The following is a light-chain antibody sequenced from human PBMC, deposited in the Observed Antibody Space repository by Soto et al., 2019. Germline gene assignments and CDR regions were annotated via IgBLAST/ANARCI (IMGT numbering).Light chain of an antibody. CDR3: QTWGTGIVV. V-gene: IGLV4-69*01. CDR1: SAHSSNN. J-gene: IGLJ2*01. CDR2: LNSDGTY. Sequence: QLVLTQSPSASASLGASVKLTCTLSSAHSSNNIAWHQQQPEKGPRYLMNLNSDGTYSKGDGIPDRFSASSSGAERYLTISNLQSEDEADYYCQTWGTGIVVFGGGTQLTVL.